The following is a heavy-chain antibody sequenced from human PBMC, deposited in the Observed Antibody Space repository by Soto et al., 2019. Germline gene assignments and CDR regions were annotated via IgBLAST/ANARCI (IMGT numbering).Heavy chain of an antibody. CDR1: VFTFISYW. Sequence: GWSLRLSCASSVFTFISYWMHWVRQAPGKGLVWVSRINSDGSSTSYADSVKGRFTISRDNAKNTLYLQMNSLRAEDTAVYYCARDEEEWELPHYYYGMDVWGQGTTVTVSS. CDR3: ARDEEEWELPHYYYGMDV. CDR2: INSDGSST. V-gene: IGHV3-74*01. J-gene: IGHJ6*02. D-gene: IGHD1-26*01.